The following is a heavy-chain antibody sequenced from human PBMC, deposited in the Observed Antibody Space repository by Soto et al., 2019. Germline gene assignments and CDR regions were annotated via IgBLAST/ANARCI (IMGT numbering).Heavy chain of an antibody. Sequence: SETLSLTCTVYGGSFSGYYWSWIRQPPGKGPEWIGEINHSGSTNYNPSLKSRVTISVDTSKNQFSLKLNSVTAADTAVYFCARGRVSSGWYRDYWGQGTLVTVYS. D-gene: IGHD6-19*01. CDR3: ARGRVSSGWYRDY. J-gene: IGHJ4*02. CDR2: INHSGST. CDR1: GGSFSGYY. V-gene: IGHV4-34*01.